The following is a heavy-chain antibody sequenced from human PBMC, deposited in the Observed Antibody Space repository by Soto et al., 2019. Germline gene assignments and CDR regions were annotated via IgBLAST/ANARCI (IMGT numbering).Heavy chain of an antibody. V-gene: IGHV4-30-4*01. Sequence: QVQLQESGPGLVKPSQTLSLTCTVSGGSISSGDYYWSWIRQPPGKGLEWIGYIYYSGSTYYNPSPKSRVTISVDTSKNQFSLKLSSVTAADTAVYYCARDRGPYCGGDCSSGSYGMDVWGQGTTVTVSS. CDR3: ARDRGPYCGGDCSSGSYGMDV. CDR1: GGSISSGDYY. D-gene: IGHD2-21*02. CDR2: IYYSGST. J-gene: IGHJ6*02.